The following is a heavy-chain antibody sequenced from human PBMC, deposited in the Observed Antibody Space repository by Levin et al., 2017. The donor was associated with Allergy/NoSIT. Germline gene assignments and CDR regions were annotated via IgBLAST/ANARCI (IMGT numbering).Heavy chain of an antibody. Sequence: GESLKISCAASGFTFSSYAMSWVRQAPGKGLEWVSAIYASADSTSYSSSFPFLFTISRDSSKNTLYLHMNSLRAEDTAVYYCARSSRGYGTFDSWGQGTLVTVSS. CDR1: GFTFSSYA. D-gene: IGHD5-12*01. CDR2: IYASADST. V-gene: IGHV3-23*01. J-gene: IGHJ4*02. CDR3: ARSSRGYGTFDS.